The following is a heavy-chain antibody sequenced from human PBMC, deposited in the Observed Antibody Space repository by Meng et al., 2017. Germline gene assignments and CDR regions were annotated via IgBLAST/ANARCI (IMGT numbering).Heavy chain of an antibody. CDR1: GFTFSSYD. D-gene: IGHD2-15*01. Sequence: VRLLGSGGGVVKPGGSLRLCCAASGFTFSSYDMHWVRQATGKGLEGVSAIGTAGDTYYPGSVKGRFTISRENAKNSLYLQMNSLRAGDTAVYYCARAHGYGVYDYWGQGTLVTASS. V-gene: IGHV3-13*01. CDR3: ARAHGYGVYDY. J-gene: IGHJ4*02. CDR2: IGTAGDT.